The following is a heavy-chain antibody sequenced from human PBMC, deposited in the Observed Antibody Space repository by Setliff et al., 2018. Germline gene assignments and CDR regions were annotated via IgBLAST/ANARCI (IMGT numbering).Heavy chain of an antibody. Sequence: GGSLRLSCAASGFTFSSHGMSWVRQAPAKGLEWVSTITSDGGTTWYADSVKGRFTIYRDNSKNSLYLQMNSLRVEDTAVYYCAREPVEPSQYFHYISGYYDYWGQGTLVTVSS. V-gene: IGHV3-23*01. CDR1: GFTFSSHG. CDR3: AREPVEPSQYFHYISGYYDY. D-gene: IGHD3-22*01. CDR2: ITSDGGTT. J-gene: IGHJ4*02.